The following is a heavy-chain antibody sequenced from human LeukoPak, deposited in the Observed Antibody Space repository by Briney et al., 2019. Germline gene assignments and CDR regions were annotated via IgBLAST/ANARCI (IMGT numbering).Heavy chain of an antibody. CDR1: GFTFSNYN. J-gene: IGHJ5*02. V-gene: IGHV3-21*01. CDR2: ISSSSGYI. CDR3: AREAPAVAGTKDWFDP. Sequence: GGSLRLSCAASGFTFSNYNMNWVRQAPGKGLEWVSSISSSSGYIYYADSVKGRFTISRDNAKNSLYLQMNSLRAEDTAVYYCAREAPAVAGTKDWFDPWGQGTLVTVSS. D-gene: IGHD6-19*01.